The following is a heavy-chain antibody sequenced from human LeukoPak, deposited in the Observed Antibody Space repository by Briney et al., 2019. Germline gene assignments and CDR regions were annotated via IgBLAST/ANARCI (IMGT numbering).Heavy chain of an antibody. J-gene: IGHJ3*02. V-gene: IGHV3-15*01. Sequence: PGGPLTLPCTASGLTHSNSCMSWARQAPREGRDWVGLIKSKTDGGTTDYAAPVKGRFTISRDDSKNTLYLQMNSLKTEDTAVYYCTTVMIVGATDAFDIWGQGTMVTVSS. CDR2: IKSKTDGGTT. D-gene: IGHD1-26*01. CDR1: GLTHSNSC. CDR3: TTVMIVGATDAFDI.